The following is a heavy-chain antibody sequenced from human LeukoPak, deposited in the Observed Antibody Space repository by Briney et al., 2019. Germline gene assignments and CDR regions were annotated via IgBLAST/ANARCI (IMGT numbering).Heavy chain of an antibody. D-gene: IGHD4/OR15-4a*01. CDR3: AKSRFQATNYDY. CDR2: IYGSGGST. V-gene: IGHV3-23*05. Sequence: GGSLRLSCAASGFTFSSYAMTWVRQAPGKGLEWVSGIYGSGGSTYYADSVKGRFTISRDNSKNTLFLQMNSLRAEDTAVYYCAKSRFQATNYDYWGQGTLVTVSS. J-gene: IGHJ4*02. CDR1: GFTFSSYA.